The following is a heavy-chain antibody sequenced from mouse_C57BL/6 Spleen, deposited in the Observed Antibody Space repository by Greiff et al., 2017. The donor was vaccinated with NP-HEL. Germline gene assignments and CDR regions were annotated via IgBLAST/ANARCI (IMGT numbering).Heavy chain of an antibody. V-gene: IGHV5-16*01. CDR3: AREVYDGYYGAMDY. CDR1: GFTFSDYY. D-gene: IGHD2-3*01. J-gene: IGHJ4*01. Sequence: EVQRVESEGGLVQPGSSMKLSCTASGFTFSDYYMAWVRQVPEKGLEWVANINYDGSSTYYLDSLKSRFIISRDNAKNILYLQMSSLKSEDTATYYCAREVYDGYYGAMDYWGQGTSVTVSS. CDR2: INYDGSST.